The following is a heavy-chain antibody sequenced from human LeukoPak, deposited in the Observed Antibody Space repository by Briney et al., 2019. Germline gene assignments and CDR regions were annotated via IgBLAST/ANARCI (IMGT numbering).Heavy chain of an antibody. D-gene: IGHD1-7*01. V-gene: IGHV3-7*03. Sequence: GGSLRLSCAASGFTFSSYAMSWVRQAPGKGLEWVANIKQDGSERYYVDSVEGRFTISRDNAKNSLYLQMNSLRAEDTAVYYCAKVSGAYITGTTSWFDPWGQGILVTVSS. CDR2: IKQDGSER. CDR3: AKVSGAYITGTTSWFDP. J-gene: IGHJ5*02. CDR1: GFTFSSYA.